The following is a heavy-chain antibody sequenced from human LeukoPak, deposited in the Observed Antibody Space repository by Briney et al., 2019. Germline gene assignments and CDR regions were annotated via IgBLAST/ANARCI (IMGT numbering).Heavy chain of an antibody. CDR1: GGSFSSYY. J-gene: IGHJ4*02. Sequence: SETLSLTCTVSGGSFSSYYWSWIRQPPGKGLEWIGYIFYSGSTNYNPSLKSRVTISVDTSKSQFSLKLSSVTAADTAVYYCARVPGYSYGSLRPYYFDYWGQGNLVTVSS. D-gene: IGHD5-18*01. CDR2: IFYSGST. CDR3: ARVPGYSYGSLRPYYFDY. V-gene: IGHV4-59*01.